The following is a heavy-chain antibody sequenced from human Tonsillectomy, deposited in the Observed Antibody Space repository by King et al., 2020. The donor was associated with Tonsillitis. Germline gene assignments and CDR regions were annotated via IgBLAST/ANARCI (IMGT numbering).Heavy chain of an antibody. D-gene: IGHD2-2*01. CDR1: GFTFSSYA. CDR3: AKGGCSSTSCYYDCDY. V-gene: IGHV3-23*04. CDR2: ISGSGGST. Sequence: VQLVESGGGLVQPGGSLRLSCAASGFTFSSYAMSWVRQAPGKGLEWVSAISGSGGSTYYADSVKGRFTISRDNSKNTLYLQMNSLRGEDTAGYYCAKGGCSSTSCYYDCDYWGQGTLVTVSS. J-gene: IGHJ4*02.